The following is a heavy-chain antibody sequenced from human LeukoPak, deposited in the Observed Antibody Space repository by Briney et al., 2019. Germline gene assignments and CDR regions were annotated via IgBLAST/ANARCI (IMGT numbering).Heavy chain of an antibody. Sequence: GGSLRLSRAASGFTFSSYWMSWVRQAPGKGLERVANIKQDGSEKYYVDSVKGRFTISRDNAKNSLYLQMNSLRAEDTAVYYCAKDSRSAAVYYYYGMDVWGKGTTVTVSS. CDR3: AKDSRSAAVYYYYGMDV. CDR2: IKQDGSEK. CDR1: GFTFSSYW. D-gene: IGHD2-2*01. J-gene: IGHJ6*04. V-gene: IGHV3-7*01.